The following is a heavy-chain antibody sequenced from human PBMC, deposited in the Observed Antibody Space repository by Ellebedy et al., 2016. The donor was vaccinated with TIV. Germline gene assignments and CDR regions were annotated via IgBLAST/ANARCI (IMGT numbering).Heavy chain of an antibody. D-gene: IGHD6-19*01. Sequence: SETLSLXXAVYGGSFRGYYWSWIRQPPGKGLEWIGEINHSGNTNCNPSLKSRVTMSVDTSQNQFSLEVTSVTAADTAVYYCARSGYNTGWSFDNWGQGALVTVSS. J-gene: IGHJ4*02. CDR3: ARSGYNTGWSFDN. V-gene: IGHV4-34*01. CDR2: INHSGNT. CDR1: GGSFRGYY.